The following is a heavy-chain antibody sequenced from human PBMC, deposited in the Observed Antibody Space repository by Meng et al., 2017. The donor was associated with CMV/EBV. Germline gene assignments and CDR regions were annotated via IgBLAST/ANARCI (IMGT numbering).Heavy chain of an antibody. J-gene: IGHJ4*02. Sequence: QLQASGPGLGKPSEALSLPCTFPGGYISSYYWSWIRQPAGKGLEWIGRIYTSGSTNYNPSLKSRVTMSVDTSKNQFSLKLSSVTAADTAVYYCARGPEVDYGDYVGLDYWGQGTLVTVSS. V-gene: IGHV4-4*07. CDR1: GGYISSYY. CDR2: IYTSGST. CDR3: ARGPEVDYGDYVGLDY. D-gene: IGHD4-17*01.